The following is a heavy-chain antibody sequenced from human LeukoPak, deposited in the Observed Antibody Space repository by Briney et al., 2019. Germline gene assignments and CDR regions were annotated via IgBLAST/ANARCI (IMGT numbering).Heavy chain of an antibody. CDR3: ARGGALYDYVWGSYRSPRNDY. Sequence: SETLSLTCTVSGGSISSYYWSWIRQPPGKGLEWIGEINHSGSTNYNPSLKSRVTISVDTSKNQFSLKLSSVTAADTAVYYCARGGALYDYVWGSYRSPRNDYWGQGTLVTVSS. CDR2: INHSGST. D-gene: IGHD3-16*02. CDR1: GGSISSYY. V-gene: IGHV4-34*01. J-gene: IGHJ4*02.